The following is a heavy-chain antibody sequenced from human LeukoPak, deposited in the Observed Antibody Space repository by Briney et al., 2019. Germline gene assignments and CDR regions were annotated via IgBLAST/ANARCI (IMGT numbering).Heavy chain of an antibody. Sequence: SETLSLTCTVSGYSISSGYYWGWIRQPPGKGLEWIGYIYHSGSTYYNPSLKSRVTISVDRSKNQFSLKLSSVTAADTAVYYCARVYGSGSYYLDYWGQGTLVTVSS. D-gene: IGHD3-10*01. J-gene: IGHJ4*02. CDR1: GYSISSGYY. V-gene: IGHV4-38-2*02. CDR3: ARVYGSGSYYLDY. CDR2: IYHSGST.